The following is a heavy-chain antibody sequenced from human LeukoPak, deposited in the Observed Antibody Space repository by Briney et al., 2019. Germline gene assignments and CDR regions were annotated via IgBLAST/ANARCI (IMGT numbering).Heavy chain of an antibody. Sequence: PGGSLRLSCAASGFSFSDYYMVWIRQAPGKGPEWVSVISSSGSSTNYADSGRGRFTVSRDNAKNSLFLQMNRLRPEDSAVYYCARADSSSWFDYWGQGALVTVSS. V-gene: IGHV3-11*05. CDR3: ARADSSSWFDY. D-gene: IGHD3-22*01. CDR1: GFSFSDYY. CDR2: ISSSGSST. J-gene: IGHJ4*02.